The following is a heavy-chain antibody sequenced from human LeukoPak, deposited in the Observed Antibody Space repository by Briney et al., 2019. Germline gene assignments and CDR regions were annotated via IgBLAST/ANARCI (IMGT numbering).Heavy chain of an antibody. V-gene: IGHV4-39*01. Sequence: SETLSLTCTVSGGSISSSTYYWGWIRQPPGKGLEWIGSIYYSGSSYYNPSLKSRVTISEDTSKNQFSLKLSSVTAADTAVYYCAASFAPYYYDSSGYYFDYWGQGTLVTVSS. CDR2: IYYSGSS. CDR1: GGSISSSTYY. D-gene: IGHD3-22*01. J-gene: IGHJ4*02. CDR3: AASFAPYYYDSSGYYFDY.